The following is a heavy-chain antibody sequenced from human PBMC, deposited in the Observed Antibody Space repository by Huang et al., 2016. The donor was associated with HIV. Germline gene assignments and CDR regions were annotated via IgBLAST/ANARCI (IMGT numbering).Heavy chain of an antibody. CDR1: GGSIRSDNYY. D-gene: IGHD3-10*01. V-gene: IGHV4-39*01. Sequence: QLQLQESGPGLVKPSETLSLTCTVSGGSIRSDNYYWGWIRQPPGTGLEWIGSIYYSGSTYYNPSLKSRVTITVDTSKNQFSLKMRSVTAADTAVYYCARRPGSITMIRGVITDPYWGQGTLVTVSS. CDR3: ARRPGSITMIRGVITDPY. J-gene: IGHJ4*02. CDR2: IYYSGST.